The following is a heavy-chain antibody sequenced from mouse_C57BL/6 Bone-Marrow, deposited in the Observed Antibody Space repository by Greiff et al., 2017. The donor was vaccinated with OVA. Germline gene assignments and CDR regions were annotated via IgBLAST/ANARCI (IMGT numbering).Heavy chain of an antibody. Sequence: QVQLKESGAELARPGASVKMSCKASGYTFTGYTMHWVKQRPGKGLEWIGYINPSSGYTKYNQKFKDKATLTADKSCSTDYMQLSSLTSEDAAVYYCASRGDGPWYCDVWGTGTTVTVSS. V-gene: IGHV1-4*01. CDR3: ASRGDGPWYCDV. CDR2: INPSSGYT. D-gene: IGHD1-1*01. CDR1: GYTFTGYT. J-gene: IGHJ1*03.